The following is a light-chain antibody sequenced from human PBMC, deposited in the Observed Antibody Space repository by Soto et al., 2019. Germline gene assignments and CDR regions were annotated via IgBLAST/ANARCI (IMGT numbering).Light chain of an antibody. J-gene: IGKJ5*01. V-gene: IGKV1-39*01. Sequence: IDLTQSASFLCASVGEKVTIACRASQGISSYLAWYQQKPGKAPKLLIYAASSLQSGVPSRFNVSGSGTDFTRTSSRLQPEDVATYYGQHSYSTPIIFGEGTRLEI. CDR2: AAS. CDR1: QGISSY. CDR3: QHSYSTPII.